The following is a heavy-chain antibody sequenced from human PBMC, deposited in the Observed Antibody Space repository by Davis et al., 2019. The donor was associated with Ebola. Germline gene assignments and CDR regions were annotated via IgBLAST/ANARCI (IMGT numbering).Heavy chain of an antibody. CDR1: GYTFTSYW. D-gene: IGHD6-13*01. CDR3: ARQEALYGSIDN. J-gene: IGHJ4*02. V-gene: IGHV5-51*01. Sequence: KVSCKASGYTFTSYWIGWVRQMPGKGLEWMGIIYPGDSDTRYSPFFQGQVTISADKSISTAYLQWSSLKASDSAMYYCARQEALYGSIDNWGQGTLVTVSS. CDR2: IYPGDSDT.